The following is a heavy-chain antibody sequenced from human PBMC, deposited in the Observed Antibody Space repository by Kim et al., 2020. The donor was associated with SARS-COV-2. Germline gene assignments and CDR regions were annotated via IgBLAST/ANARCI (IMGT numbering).Heavy chain of an antibody. V-gene: IGHV3-66*01. CDR1: GFTVSSNY. CDR2: IYSGGST. CDR3: ARATAYCGGDCPLGDAFDI. J-gene: IGHJ3*02. Sequence: GGSLRLSCAASGFTVSSNYMSWVRQAPGKGLEWVSVIYSGGSTHYADSVKGRFTISRDNSKNTLYLQMNSLRAEDTAVYYCARATAYCGGDCPLGDAFDIWGQGTMVTVSS. D-gene: IGHD2-21*02.